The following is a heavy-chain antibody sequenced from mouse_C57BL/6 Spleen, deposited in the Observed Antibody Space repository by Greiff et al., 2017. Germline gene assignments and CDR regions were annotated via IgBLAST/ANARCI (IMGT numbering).Heavy chain of an antibody. V-gene: IGHV1-26*01. CDR1: GYTFTDYY. Sequence: EVQLQQSGPELVKPGASVKISCKASGYTFTDYYMNWVKQSHGKSLEWIGDINPNNGGTSYNQKFKGKATLTVDKSSSTAYMELRSLTSEDSAVYYCARWGDSAWFAYWGQGTLVTVAA. CDR2: INPNNGGT. J-gene: IGHJ3*01. CDR3: ARWGDSAWFAY.